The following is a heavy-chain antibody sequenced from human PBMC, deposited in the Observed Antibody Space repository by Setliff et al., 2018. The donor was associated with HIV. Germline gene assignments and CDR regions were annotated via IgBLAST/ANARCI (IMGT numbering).Heavy chain of an antibody. CDR3: AISSGYWGKNAFDI. CDR2: IIPIFGTA. D-gene: IGHD3-22*01. Sequence: GASVKVSCKASGGTFSSYAISWVRQAPGQGLEWMGGIIPIFGTANYAQKFQGRVTITTDESTSTAYMELSSLRSEDTAVYYCAISSGYWGKNAFDIWGQGTMVTVSS. J-gene: IGHJ3*02. V-gene: IGHV1-69*05. CDR1: GGTFSSYA.